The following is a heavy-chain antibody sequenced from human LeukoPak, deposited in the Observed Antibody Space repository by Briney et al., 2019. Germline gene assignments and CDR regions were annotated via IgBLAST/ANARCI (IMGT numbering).Heavy chain of an antibody. CDR2: INTNTGNP. D-gene: IGHD3-10*01. CDR3: TVRGAPGY. J-gene: IGHJ4*02. CDR1: GYSFTGYY. Sequence: ASVKVSCKASGYSFTGYYMHWVRQAPGQGLEWMGWINTNTGNPTYAQGFTGRFVFSLDTSVSTAYLQISSLKAEDTAVYYCTVRGAPGYWGQGTLVTVSS. V-gene: IGHV7-4-1*02.